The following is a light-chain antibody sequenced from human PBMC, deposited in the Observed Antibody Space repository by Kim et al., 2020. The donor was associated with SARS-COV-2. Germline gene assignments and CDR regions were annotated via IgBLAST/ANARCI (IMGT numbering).Light chain of an antibody. V-gene: IGKV3-20*01. Sequence: SPGERATLSCRASQSGSSSYLAWYQQKPGQAPRLLIYGASSRATGIPDRFSGSGSGTDFTLTISRLEPEDFAVYYCQQYGNSPRTFGQGTKVDIK. CDR3: QQYGNSPRT. J-gene: IGKJ1*01. CDR1: QSGSSSY. CDR2: GAS.